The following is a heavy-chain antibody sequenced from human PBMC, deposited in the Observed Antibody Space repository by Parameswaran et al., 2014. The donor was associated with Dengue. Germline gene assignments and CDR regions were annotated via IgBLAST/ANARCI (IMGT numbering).Heavy chain of an antibody. D-gene: IGHD3-3*01. V-gene: IGHV4-4*02. J-gene: IGHJ3*02. CDR2: IYHSGST. CDR3: ARDRDDFWSGHDAFDI. Sequence: RWIRQPPGKGLERIGEIYHSGSTNYNPSLKSRVTISVDKSKNQFSLKLSSVTAADTAVYYCARDRDDFWSGHDAFDIWGQGTMVTVSS.